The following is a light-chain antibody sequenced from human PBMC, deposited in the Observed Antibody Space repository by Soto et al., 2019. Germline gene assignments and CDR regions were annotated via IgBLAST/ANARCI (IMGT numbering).Light chain of an antibody. J-gene: IGKJ1*01. V-gene: IGKV3-15*01. CDR3: LQYNDWPRT. Sequence: EIVMTQAPATLSVSPGERATLSCRASQSVSNNLAWYQQKAGQAPRLLIYGASTRATGIPARFSGSGSGTEFTLTISSLQSEDFAVYYCLQYNDWPRTFGQGTKVDI. CDR2: GAS. CDR1: QSVSNN.